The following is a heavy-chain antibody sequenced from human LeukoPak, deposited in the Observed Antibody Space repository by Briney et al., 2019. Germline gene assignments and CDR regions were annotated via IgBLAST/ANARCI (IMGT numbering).Heavy chain of an antibody. CDR3: TRGSGNYLLFDY. V-gene: IGHV3-11*06. CDR2: ITDSSTYT. CDR1: GFTFSDSY. D-gene: IGHD1-7*01. Sequence: RGSLRLSCAASGFTFSDSYMNWIRQAPGKGLEWVAYITDSSTYTNYADSVKGRFTISRDNAKNSLYLQMNSLRVDDTAVYYCTRGSGNYLLFDYWGQGTLVTVSS. J-gene: IGHJ4*02.